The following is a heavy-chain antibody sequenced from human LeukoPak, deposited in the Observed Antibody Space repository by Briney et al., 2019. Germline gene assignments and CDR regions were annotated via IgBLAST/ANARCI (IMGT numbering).Heavy chain of an antibody. V-gene: IGHV3-66*01. CDR3: ARDLGSSSPYYYYGMDV. CDR2: IYSGGST. D-gene: IGHD6-6*01. J-gene: IGHJ6*02. Sequence: GGSLRLSCAASGFTVSSNYMSWVRQAPGKGLEWVSVIYSGGSTYYADSVKGRFTISRDNSKNTLYLQMNSLGAEDTAVYYCARDLGSSSPYYYYGMDVWGQGTTVTVSS. CDR1: GFTVSSNY.